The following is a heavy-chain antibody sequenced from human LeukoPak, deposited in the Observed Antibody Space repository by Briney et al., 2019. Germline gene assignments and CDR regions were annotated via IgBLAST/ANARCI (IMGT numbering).Heavy chain of an antibody. CDR1: GGTFSSYA. CDR3: ARTPCSSTSCHMYYFDY. Sequence: SVKVSCKASGGTFSSYAISWVRQAPGQGLEWMGGIIPIFGTANYAQKFQGRVTITADESTSTAYMELSSLRSEDTAAYYCARTPCSSTSCHMYYFDYWGQGTLVTVSS. CDR2: IIPIFGTA. D-gene: IGHD2-2*02. V-gene: IGHV1-69*01. J-gene: IGHJ4*02.